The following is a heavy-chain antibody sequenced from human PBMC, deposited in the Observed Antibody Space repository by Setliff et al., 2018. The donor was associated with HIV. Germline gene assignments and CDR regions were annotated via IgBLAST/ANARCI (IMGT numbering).Heavy chain of an antibody. J-gene: IGHJ3*02. CDR2: VGAVGAPT. CDR3: AKVFAYGIDGFDI. Sequence: GGSLRLSCAASGFTFSSYWMSWVRQAPGKGLEWVSIVGAVGAPTHYAESVKGRFTISKDNSKNTLYLQMSSLRDEDTAVYYCAKVFAYGIDGFDIWGQGTLVTVSS. V-gene: IGHV3-23*01. CDR1: GFTFSSYW. D-gene: IGHD4-17*01.